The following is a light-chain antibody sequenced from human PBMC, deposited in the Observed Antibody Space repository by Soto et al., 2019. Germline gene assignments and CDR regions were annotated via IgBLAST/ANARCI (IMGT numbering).Light chain of an antibody. CDR3: EYYGTSIT. CDR2: GTS. V-gene: IGKV3-20*01. Sequence: EIVLTQSPGTLSLSPGERVTLSCRASQSISNNHLAWYQQKPGQAPRLLIHGTSNRATGIPDRFSGSGSGTDFTLNFSRLEPEDFAVYYCEYYGTSITFGGGTKVDIX. J-gene: IGKJ4*01. CDR1: QSISNNH.